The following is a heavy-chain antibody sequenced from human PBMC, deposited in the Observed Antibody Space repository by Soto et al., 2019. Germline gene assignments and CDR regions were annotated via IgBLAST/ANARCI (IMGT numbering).Heavy chain of an antibody. V-gene: IGHV3-30-3*01. CDR1: GFTFSSYA. CDR2: ISYDGSNK. Sequence: QVQLVESGGGVVQPGRSLRLSCAASGFTFSSYAMHWVRQAPGKGLEWVAVISYDGSNKYYADSVKGRFTISRDNSKNPLYLQMNSLRAEDTAVYYCARARGYCSGGSCYHFDYWGQGTLVTVSS. J-gene: IGHJ4*02. D-gene: IGHD2-15*01. CDR3: ARARGYCSGGSCYHFDY.